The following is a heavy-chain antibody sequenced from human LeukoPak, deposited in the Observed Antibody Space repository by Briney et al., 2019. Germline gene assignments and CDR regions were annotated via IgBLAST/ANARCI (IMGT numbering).Heavy chain of an antibody. CDR2: IVPIFGTT. Sequence: GASVKVSCKASGGTFSSYAISWVRQAPGQGLEWMGGIVPIFGTTNYAQKFQGRVSITADESTSTAYMDLSSLRSEDTAVYYCARETSQKGAHYMDVWGKGTTVTISS. CDR3: ARETSQKGAHYMDV. J-gene: IGHJ6*03. D-gene: IGHD3-16*01. V-gene: IGHV1-69*13. CDR1: GGTFSSYA.